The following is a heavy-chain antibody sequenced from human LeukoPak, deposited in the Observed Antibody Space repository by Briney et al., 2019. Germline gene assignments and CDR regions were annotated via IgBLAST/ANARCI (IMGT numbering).Heavy chain of an antibody. CDR3: AKSSSYYDSRGYYSPDYFDY. V-gene: IGHV3-30*18. CDR1: GFTFSSYA. Sequence: GGSLRHSCAASGFTFSSYAMHWVRQAPGKGLEWVAVISYDGSNKYYTDSAKGRFTISRDNSKNTLYLQMNSLRAEDTAVYYCAKSSSYYDSRGYYSPDYFDYWGQGTLVTVSS. D-gene: IGHD3-22*01. J-gene: IGHJ4*02. CDR2: ISYDGSNK.